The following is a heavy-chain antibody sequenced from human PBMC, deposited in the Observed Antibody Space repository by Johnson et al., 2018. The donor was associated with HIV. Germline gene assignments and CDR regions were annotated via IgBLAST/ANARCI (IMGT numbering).Heavy chain of an antibody. D-gene: IGHD3-22*01. CDR1: GFTFSSYA. J-gene: IGHJ3*02. CDR2: ISYDGSNK. CDR3: ASGYYDSSGYYPDAFDI. Sequence: VESGGGLVQPGGSLRLSCAASGFTFSSYAMHWVRQAPGKGLEWVAVISYDGSNKYYADSVKGRFTISRDNSKNTLYLQMNSLRAEDTAVYYCASGYYDSSGYYPDAFDIWGQGTMVTVSS. V-gene: IGHV3-30*14.